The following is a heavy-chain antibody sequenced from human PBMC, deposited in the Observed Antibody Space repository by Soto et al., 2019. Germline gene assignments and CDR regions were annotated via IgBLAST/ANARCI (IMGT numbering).Heavy chain of an antibody. V-gene: IGHV4-30-4*08. CDR1: GGSISSDSYY. CDR2: IYYSGST. J-gene: IGHJ5*02. CDR3: AVRATDPNWFDP. D-gene: IGHD2-21*02. Sequence: SETLSLTCTVSGGSISSDSYYWGWIRQSPEKGLEWIGYIYYSGSTYYNPSLKSRVTISVDTSKNQFSLKLSSVTAADTAVYYCAVRATDPNWFDPWGQGTLVTVSS.